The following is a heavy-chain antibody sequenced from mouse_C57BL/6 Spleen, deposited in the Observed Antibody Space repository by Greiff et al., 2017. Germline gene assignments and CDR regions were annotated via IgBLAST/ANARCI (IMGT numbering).Heavy chain of an antibody. J-gene: IGHJ1*03. D-gene: IGHD2-1*01. CDR3: FIYYDNSGYFDV. Sequence: VHVKQSGAELVKPGASVKLSCTASGFNINDYYMHWVKQRTEQGLEWIGRINPEGGDTKYAPKFQGKATITADTSSNTAYLQLSSLTSEDTAVYYCFIYYDNSGYFDVWGKGTTVTVSS. V-gene: IGHV14-2*01. CDR2: INPEGGDT. CDR1: GFNINDYY.